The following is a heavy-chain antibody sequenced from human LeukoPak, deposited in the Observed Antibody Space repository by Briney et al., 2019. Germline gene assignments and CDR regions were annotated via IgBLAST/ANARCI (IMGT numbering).Heavy chain of an antibody. CDR2: INHSGST. V-gene: IGHV4-34*01. J-gene: IGHJ4*02. D-gene: IGHD1-26*01. Sequence: SETLSLTCAVYGGSFSGYYWSWIRQPPGKGLEWIGEINHSGSTNYNPSLKSRVTISVDTSKNQFSLKLSSVTAADTAVYYCARRVGATYYFDYWGQGTLVTVSS. CDR1: GGSFSGYY. CDR3: ARRVGATYYFDY.